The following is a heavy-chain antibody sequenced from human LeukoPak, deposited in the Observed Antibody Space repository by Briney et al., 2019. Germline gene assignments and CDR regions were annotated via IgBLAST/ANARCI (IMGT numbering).Heavy chain of an antibody. D-gene: IGHD6-19*01. J-gene: IGHJ4*02. V-gene: IGHV3-33*01. CDR1: GFNFRSYG. Sequence: PGGSLRLSCVASGFNFRSYGMHWVRQAPGKGLEWVAIIWYDGSDKYYADSVKGRFTTSRDNSRNTLYLQMNSLRAEDTAVYYCARDLGSSGFFDYWGQGTLVTVSP. CDR3: ARDLGSSGFFDY. CDR2: IWYDGSDK.